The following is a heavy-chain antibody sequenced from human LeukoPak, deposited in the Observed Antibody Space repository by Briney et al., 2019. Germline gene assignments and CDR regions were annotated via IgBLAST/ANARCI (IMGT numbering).Heavy chain of an antibody. CDR2: IWYDGSNK. Sequence: PGGSLRLSCAASGFTFSSYGMHWVRKAPGKGLQWVAVIWYDGSNKYYADSVKGRFTISRDNSKNTLYLQMNSLRAEDTAVYYCASPIYSSSWYSGMDVWGKGTTVTVSS. CDR3: ASPIYSSSWYSGMDV. J-gene: IGHJ6*04. V-gene: IGHV3-33*01. D-gene: IGHD6-13*01. CDR1: GFTFSSYG.